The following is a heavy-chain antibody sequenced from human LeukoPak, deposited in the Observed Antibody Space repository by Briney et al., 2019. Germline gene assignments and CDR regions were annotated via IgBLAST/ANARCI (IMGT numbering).Heavy chain of an antibody. CDR1: GGSISRYY. D-gene: IGHD3-3*01. CDR3: ARLSAAVHLGAFDL. J-gene: IGHJ3*01. CDR2: IYTSGST. V-gene: IGHV4-4*07. Sequence: SETLSLTCTVSGGSISRYYWSWLRQPAGKGLEWIGRIYTSGSTNYNPSLKSRVTMSVDTSKNQFSLKLRSVTAADTAVYYCARLSAAVHLGAFDLWGQGTMVTVSS.